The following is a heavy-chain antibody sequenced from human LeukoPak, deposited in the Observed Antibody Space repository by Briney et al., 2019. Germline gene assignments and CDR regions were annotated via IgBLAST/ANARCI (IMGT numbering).Heavy chain of an antibody. CDR3: AKVRGTDYYYYYGMDV. CDR1: GFTFSGYA. CDR2: ISGSGGST. J-gene: IGHJ6*02. Sequence: GGSLRLSCAASGFTFSGYAMNWVRQAPGKGLEWVSAISGSGGSTYYADSVKGRFTISRDNSKNTLYLQMNSLRVEDTAVYYCAKVRGTDYYYYYGMDVWGQGTTVTVSS. V-gene: IGHV3-23*01.